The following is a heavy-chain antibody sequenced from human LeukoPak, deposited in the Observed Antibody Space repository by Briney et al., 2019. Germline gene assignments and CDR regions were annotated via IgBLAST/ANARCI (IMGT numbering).Heavy chain of an antibody. Sequence: GGSLRLSCAASGFTFSSYAMNWVRPAPGKGLEWVSAISGNGGGTYYADSVKGRFTISRDNAKNSLYLQMNSLRAEDTAVYYCARDFRGYSIDYWGQGTLVTVSS. J-gene: IGHJ4*02. CDR1: GFTFSSYA. CDR3: ARDFRGYSIDY. V-gene: IGHV3-23*01. D-gene: IGHD3-16*01. CDR2: ISGNGGGT.